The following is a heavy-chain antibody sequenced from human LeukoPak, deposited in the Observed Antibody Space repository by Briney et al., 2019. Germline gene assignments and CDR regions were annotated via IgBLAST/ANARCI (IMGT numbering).Heavy chain of an antibody. Sequence: SETLSLTCTVSGGSISSGSYYWSWIRQPAGKGLEWIGRIYTSGGTNYNPSLKSRVTISVDTSKNQFSLKLSSVTAADTAVYYCAGQQLVFYYYYYMDVWGKGTTVTVSS. J-gene: IGHJ6*03. CDR3: AGQQLVFYYYYYMDV. D-gene: IGHD6-13*01. V-gene: IGHV4-61*02. CDR2: IYTSGGT. CDR1: GGSISSGSYY.